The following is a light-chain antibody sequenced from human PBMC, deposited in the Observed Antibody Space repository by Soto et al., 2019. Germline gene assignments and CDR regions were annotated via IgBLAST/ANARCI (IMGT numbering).Light chain of an antibody. Sequence: DIVMTQSPDSLAVSLGERATINCKSSQSVLSTSNNQNYLAWYQQKPGQPPKLLIYWASTRESGVPDRFSGSGSGTDFTLTISSLQAEDVAVYYCQQYSSAHSGTFGQGTKVEIK. CDR1: QSVLSTSNNQNY. V-gene: IGKV4-1*01. CDR3: QQYSSAHSGT. CDR2: WAS. J-gene: IGKJ1*01.